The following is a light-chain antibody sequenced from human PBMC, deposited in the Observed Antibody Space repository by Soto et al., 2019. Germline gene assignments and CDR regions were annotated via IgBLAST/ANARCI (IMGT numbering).Light chain of an antibody. V-gene: IGLV2-14*03. CDR2: DVT. CDR1: SSDIGAYNY. Sequence: QLVLTQPASVSGSPGQSITFSCTGTSSDIGAYNYVSWYQHHPGKAPKLLIYDVTDRPSGVSDRFSGSKSGTTASLTISGLQAEDEADYFCSSYTTINTVVVFGGGTKVTVL. J-gene: IGLJ3*02. CDR3: SSYTTINTVVV.